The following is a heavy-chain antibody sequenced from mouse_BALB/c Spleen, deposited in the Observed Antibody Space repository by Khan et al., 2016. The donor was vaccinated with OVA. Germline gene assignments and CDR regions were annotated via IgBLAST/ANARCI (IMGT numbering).Heavy chain of an antibody. V-gene: IGHV3-2*02. D-gene: IGHD4-1*01. CDR3: ASELGRYYAMDY. J-gene: IGHJ4*01. Sequence: EVELVESGPGLVKPSQSLSLTCTVTGYSITSDYVWNWIRQFPGNKLEWMGYISNSGNTNYNPSLKSQISITRDTSKNQFFLQLNSVTTEDTATYYCASELGRYYAMDYWGQGTSVTVSA. CDR1: GYSITSDYV. CDR2: ISNSGNT.